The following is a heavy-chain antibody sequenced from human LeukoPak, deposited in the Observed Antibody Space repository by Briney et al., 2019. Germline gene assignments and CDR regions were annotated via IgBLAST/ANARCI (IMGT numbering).Heavy chain of an antibody. V-gene: IGHV3-7*03. D-gene: IGHD3-22*01. CDR2: IKQDGSEK. Sequence: GGSLRLSCAASGFTFSSYWMSWVRQAPGKGLEWVANIKQDGSEKYYVDSVKGRFTISRDNSKNTLYLQMNSLRAEDTAVYYCAKGPHSSGYFYFEKWGQGTLVTVSS. CDR1: GFTFSSYW. J-gene: IGHJ4*02. CDR3: AKGPHSSGYFYFEK.